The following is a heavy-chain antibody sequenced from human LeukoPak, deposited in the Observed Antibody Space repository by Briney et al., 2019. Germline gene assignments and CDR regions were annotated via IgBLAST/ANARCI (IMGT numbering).Heavy chain of an antibody. CDR3: ARAGLTIDAFDI. V-gene: IGHV4-4*07. CDR1: GGSISSYY. J-gene: IGHJ3*02. CDR2: IYTSGST. D-gene: IGHD4/OR15-4a*01. Sequence: PSETLSLTCTVSGGSISSYYWSWIQQPAGEGLEWIGRIYTSGSTNYNPSLKGRVTMSVDTSKNQFSLKVSSVTAADTAVYYCARAGLTIDAFDIWGQGTMVTVSS.